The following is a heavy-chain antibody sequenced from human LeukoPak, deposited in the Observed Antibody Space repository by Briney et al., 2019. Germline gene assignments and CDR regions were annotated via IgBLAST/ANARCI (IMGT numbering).Heavy chain of an antibody. D-gene: IGHD6-13*01. CDR1: GYTFTNYY. J-gene: IGHJ4*02. CDR3: ARGRAAGADY. V-gene: IGHV1-46*01. Sequence: ASVKVSCKASGYTFTNYYMHWVRQAPGQGLEWMGLINPSAGSTTYPQKFQGRVTITADTSTGTVYTELTTLRSEDTAIYYCARGRAAGADYWGQGTLVTVSS. CDR2: INPSAGST.